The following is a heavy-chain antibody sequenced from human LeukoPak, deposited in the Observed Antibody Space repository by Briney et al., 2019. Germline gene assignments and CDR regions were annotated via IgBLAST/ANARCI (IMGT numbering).Heavy chain of an antibody. V-gene: IGHV1-2*02. D-gene: IGHD6-19*01. CDR2: INPKSGGI. CDR3: AKVRWLASHDGFDI. CDR1: GYTFTGYY. J-gene: IGHJ3*02. Sequence: GASVKVSCKASGYTFTGYYIHWVRQAPGHGLEWMGWINPKSGGINYAQKFQGRVTMTRDTSISTAYVDLSRLTSDDTAVYYCAKVRWLASHDGFDIWGQGTMVTVSS.